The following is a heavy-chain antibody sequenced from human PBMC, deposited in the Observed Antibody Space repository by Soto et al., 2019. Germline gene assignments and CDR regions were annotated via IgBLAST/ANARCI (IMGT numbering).Heavy chain of an antibody. J-gene: IGHJ4*02. CDR3: ATGPAYIDGWRTFDL. CDR2: TYYNGDT. D-gene: IGHD6-19*01. Sequence: PSETLSLTCTVSDDSFRGAEYYWSWIRQPLGKGPEWIGYTYYNGDTKYNPALRSRVTMSEDTSKNQFSLRLSSVTAADTAVYFCATGPAYIDGWRTFDLWGRGILVTVPS. CDR1: DDSFRGAEYY. V-gene: IGHV4-61*08.